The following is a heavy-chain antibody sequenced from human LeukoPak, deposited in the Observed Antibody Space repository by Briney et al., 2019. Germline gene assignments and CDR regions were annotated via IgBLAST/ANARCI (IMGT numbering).Heavy chain of an antibody. CDR1: GFTFSSYG. CDR3: ARLGSGWSIDY. Sequence: PGRSLRLSCATSGFTFSSYGILWVRQAPGKGLEWVAVIWYDGSNKYYADSVKGRFTISRDQPKNTAYLQMNNVRVEDTAVYYCARLGSGWSIDYWGQGTLVTASS. D-gene: IGHD6-19*01. V-gene: IGHV3-33*01. CDR2: IWYDGSNK. J-gene: IGHJ4*02.